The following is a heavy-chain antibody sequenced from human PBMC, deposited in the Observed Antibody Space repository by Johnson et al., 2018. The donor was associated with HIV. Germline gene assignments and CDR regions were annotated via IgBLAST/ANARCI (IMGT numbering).Heavy chain of an antibody. J-gene: IGHJ3*02. CDR1: GFTFSSYG. CDR3: ALSTSWSIAFDI. Sequence: QVQLVESGGGVVQPGGSLRLSCAASGFTFSSYGMHWVRQAPGKGLEWVSIIYPGGSTYYTDAVKGRFTISRDNSDNTLFLQMNSLRADDTAMYYCALSTSWSIAFDILGQGTMVTVSS. V-gene: IGHV3-NL1*01. D-gene: IGHD6-13*01. CDR2: IYPGGST.